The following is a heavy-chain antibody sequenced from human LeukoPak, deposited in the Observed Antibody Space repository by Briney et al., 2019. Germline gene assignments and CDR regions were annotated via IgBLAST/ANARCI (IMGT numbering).Heavy chain of an antibody. CDR2: ISNDGGGT. CDR3: AKGSSGYFVDL. J-gene: IGHJ5*02. V-gene: IGHV3-23*01. CDR1: GFIFNNYG. Sequence: GGSLRLSCAASGFIFNNYGLIWVCQAPGKGLEWVSAISNDGGGTNYADFVKGRFTISRDNSKNTLFLQMNSLRAEDTALYYCAKGSSGYFVDLWGQGTLVTVSS. D-gene: IGHD3-22*01.